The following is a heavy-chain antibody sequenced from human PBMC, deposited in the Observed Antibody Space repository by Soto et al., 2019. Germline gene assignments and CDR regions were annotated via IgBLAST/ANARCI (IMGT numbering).Heavy chain of an antibody. CDR2: ISGSGGST. D-gene: IGHD3-10*01. CDR1: VFTFISYA. Sequence: GWSLRLACASSVFTFISYAMSWVRQAPGKGLEWVSAISGSGGSTYYADSVKGRFTISRDNSKNTLYLQMNSLRAEDTAVYYCAKDLLTVRGAYYFDYWGQGTLVTVSS. V-gene: IGHV3-23*01. J-gene: IGHJ4*02. CDR3: AKDLLTVRGAYYFDY.